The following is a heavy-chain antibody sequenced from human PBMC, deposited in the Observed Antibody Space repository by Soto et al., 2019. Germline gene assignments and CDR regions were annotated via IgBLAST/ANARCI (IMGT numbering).Heavy chain of an antibody. CDR1: GYSFTSYW. CDR2: IYPGDSDT. CDR3: ARRRNYDILTGHPDY. J-gene: IGHJ4*02. V-gene: IGHV5-51*01. Sequence: VESLKISCKGSGYSFTSYWIGWVRQMPWKGLEWMGIIYPGDSDTRYSPSFQGQVTISADKSISTAYLQWSSLKASDTAMYYCARRRNYDILTGHPDYGGKGTLVTVSS. D-gene: IGHD3-9*01.